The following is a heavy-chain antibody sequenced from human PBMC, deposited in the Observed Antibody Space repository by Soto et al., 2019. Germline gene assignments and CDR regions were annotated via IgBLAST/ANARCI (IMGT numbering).Heavy chain of an antibody. D-gene: IGHD6-6*01. J-gene: IGHJ4*02. CDR2: ISGSGGST. Sequence: VGSLRPSCAASGFTLSSYAMSWFRQAPWNVLEWVSAISGSGGSTYYADSVKGRFTISRDNSKNTLYLQMNSLRAEDTAVYYCAKDLRRTRARPGVYYFDYWGQAILVTVSS. V-gene: IGHV3-23*01. CDR3: AKDLRRTRARPGVYYFDY. CDR1: GFTLSSYA.